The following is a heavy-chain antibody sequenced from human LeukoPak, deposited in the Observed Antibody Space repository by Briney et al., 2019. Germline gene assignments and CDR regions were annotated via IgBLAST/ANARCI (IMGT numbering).Heavy chain of an antibody. CDR3: ARVGVVVVPAAIWGSGMDV. CDR1: GFSISSYD. CDR2: ISYDGSNK. D-gene: IGHD2-2*01. V-gene: IGHV3-30-3*01. Sequence: PGGSLTLSCAVSGFSISSYDMHWVRMAPGQGLEWVAVISYDGSNKYYADSVKGRFTISRDNSKNTLYLQMNSLRAEDTAVYYCARVGVVVVPAAIWGSGMDVWGQGTTVTVSS. J-gene: IGHJ6*02.